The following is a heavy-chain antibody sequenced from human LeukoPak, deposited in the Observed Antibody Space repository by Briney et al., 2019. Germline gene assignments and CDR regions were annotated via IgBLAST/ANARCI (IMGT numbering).Heavy chain of an antibody. V-gene: IGHV4-59*08. J-gene: IGHJ3*02. CDR1: GGSISSYY. CDR2: IYYSGST. D-gene: IGHD3-9*01. Sequence: PSETLSLTCTVSGGSISSYYWSWIRQPPGKGLEWIGYIYYSGSTNYNPSLKSRVTISVDTSKNQFSLKLSSVTAADTAVYYCARAASRRYFDWSKGSDAFDIWGQGTMVTVSS. CDR3: ARAASRRYFDWSKGSDAFDI.